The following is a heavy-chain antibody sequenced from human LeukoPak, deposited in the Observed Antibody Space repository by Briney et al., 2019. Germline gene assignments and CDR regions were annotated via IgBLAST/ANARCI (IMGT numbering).Heavy chain of an antibody. V-gene: IGHV4-30-2*01. CDR3: ARTYYYDSSGYLNY. Sequence: SETLSLTCTVSGGSISSGGYYWSWIRQPPGKGLEWIGYIYHSGSTNYNPSLKSRVTISVDKSKNQFSLKLSSVTAADTAVYYCARTYYYDSSGYLNYWGQGTLVTVSS. J-gene: IGHJ4*02. CDR2: IYHSGST. CDR1: GGSISSGGYY. D-gene: IGHD3-22*01.